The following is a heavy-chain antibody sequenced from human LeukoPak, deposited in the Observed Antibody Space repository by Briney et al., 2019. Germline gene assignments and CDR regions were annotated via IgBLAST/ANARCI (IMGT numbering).Heavy chain of an antibody. CDR3: ASHGASFAATMEY. J-gene: IGHJ4*02. CDR2: IYHSGST. Sequence: PSETLSLTCAVSGGSISSSNWWSWVRQPPGKGLEWIGEIYHSGSTNYNPSLKSRVTISVDKSKNQFSLKLSSVTAADTAVYYCASHGASFAATMEYWGQGTLVTVSS. D-gene: IGHD5-12*01. V-gene: IGHV4-4*02. CDR1: GGSISSSNW.